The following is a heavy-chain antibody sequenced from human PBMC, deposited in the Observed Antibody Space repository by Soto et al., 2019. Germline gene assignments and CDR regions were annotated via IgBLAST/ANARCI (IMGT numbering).Heavy chain of an antibody. CDR2: ISYDGSNK. J-gene: IGHJ6*02. D-gene: IGHD3-10*01. V-gene: IGHV3-30*18. CDR1: GFTFSSYG. Sequence: GGSLRLSCAASGFTFSSYGMHWVRQAPGKGLEWVAVISYDGSNKYYADSVKGRFTTSRDNSKNTLYLQMNSLRAEDTAVYYCAKEGDDGYYGMDVWGQGTTVTVSS. CDR3: AKEGDDGYYGMDV.